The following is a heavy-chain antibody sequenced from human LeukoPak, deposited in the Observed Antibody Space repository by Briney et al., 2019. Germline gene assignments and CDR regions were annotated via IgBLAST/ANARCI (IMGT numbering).Heavy chain of an antibody. CDR1: GFTFGNYG. J-gene: IGHJ4*02. CDR2: INWNGGST. Sequence: GGSLRLSCAASGFTFGNYGMSWVRQAPGKGLEWVSGINWNGGSTGYADSVEGRFTISRDNAKNSLYLQMNSLRAEDTAVYYCARDDIRSGILATAGVRYWGQGTLVTVSS. V-gene: IGHV3-20*04. D-gene: IGHD5-12*01. CDR3: ARDDIRSGILATAGVRY.